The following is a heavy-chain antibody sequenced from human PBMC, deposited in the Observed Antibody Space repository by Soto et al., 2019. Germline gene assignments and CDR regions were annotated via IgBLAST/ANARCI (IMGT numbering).Heavy chain of an antibody. CDR1: GFTFSSYA. Sequence: QVQLVESGGGVVQPGRSLRLSCAASGFTFSSYAMHWVRQAPGKGLEWVAVISYDGSNKYYADSVKGRFTISRDNSKNTLYLQMNSLRAEDTAVYYCARWFHFSYFDYWGQGTLVTVSS. J-gene: IGHJ4*02. V-gene: IGHV3-30-3*01. D-gene: IGHD3-3*02. CDR2: ISYDGSNK. CDR3: ARWFHFSYFDY.